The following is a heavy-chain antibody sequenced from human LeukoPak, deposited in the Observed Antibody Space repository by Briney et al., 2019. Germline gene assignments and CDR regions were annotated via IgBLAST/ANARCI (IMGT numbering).Heavy chain of an antibody. Sequence: SETLSLTCAVYGGSFSGYYWSWVRQPPGKGVEWSGEINHSGSTNYNPSLKSRVTISVDTSKNQFSLKLSSVTAADTAVYYCAREDWTSGSILSTHYADVWGKGTTVTVSS. CDR1: GGSFSGYY. J-gene: IGHJ6*04. CDR2: INHSGST. CDR3: AREDWTSGSILSTHYADV. D-gene: IGHD1-26*01. V-gene: IGHV4-34*01.